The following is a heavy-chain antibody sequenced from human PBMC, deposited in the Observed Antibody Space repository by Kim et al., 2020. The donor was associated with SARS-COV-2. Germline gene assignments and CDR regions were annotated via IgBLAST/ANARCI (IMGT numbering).Heavy chain of an antibody. V-gene: IGHV1-2*02. J-gene: IGHJ6*02. Sequence: ASVKVSCKASGYTFTDYSIHWVRQAPGRGLEWMAWISTDSGATNNAQKFQDRITLTRDTSINTTYMELRSLRSDDTAAYFCARGATVVASRYYYAMDVWGQGTTVTVTS. CDR2: ISTDSGAT. CDR1: GYTFTDYS. D-gene: IGHD2-21*01. CDR3: ARGATVVASRYYYAMDV.